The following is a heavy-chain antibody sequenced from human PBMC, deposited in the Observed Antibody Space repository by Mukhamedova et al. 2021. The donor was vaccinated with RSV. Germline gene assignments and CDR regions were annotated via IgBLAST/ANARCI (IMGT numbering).Heavy chain of an antibody. Sequence: IYSGGSTYYADSVKGRFTISRDNSKNTLYLQMNSLRAEDTAVYYCARAPGQWLAVDAFDIWGQGTMVTVSS. D-gene: IGHD6-19*01. V-gene: IGHV3-53*01. J-gene: IGHJ3*02. CDR2: IYSGGST. CDR3: ARAPGQWLAVDAFDI.